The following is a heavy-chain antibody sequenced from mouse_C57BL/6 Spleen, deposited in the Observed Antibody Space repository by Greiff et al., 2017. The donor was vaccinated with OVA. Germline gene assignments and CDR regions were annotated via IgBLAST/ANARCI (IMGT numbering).Heavy chain of an antibody. D-gene: IGHD1-1*01. CDR1: GYTFTSYW. CDR2: IYPGNSDT. Sequence: VQLQQSGPVLARPGASVKMSCKTSGYTFTSYWMHWVKQRPGQGLEWIGAIYPGNSDTSYNQKFKGKAKLTAVTSASTAYMELSSLTNEDSAVYYCTRWEFTTVVAPFDYWGQGTTLTVSS. V-gene: IGHV1-5*01. J-gene: IGHJ2*01. CDR3: TRWEFTTVVAPFDY.